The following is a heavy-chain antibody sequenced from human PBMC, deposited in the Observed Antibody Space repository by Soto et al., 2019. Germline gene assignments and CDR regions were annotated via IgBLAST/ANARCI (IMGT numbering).Heavy chain of an antibody. CDR2: ITDTGGDK. Sequence: GVLRLSCVASGITFGSRAMMWVRQAPGAGVEWVSSITDTGGDKKYADSVRGELTISIDSSKNTLYLIISRLRAVDSALYSCARGAEASYQGSRIFDLWGRGTLVTVSS. V-gene: IGHV3-23*01. CDR3: ARGAEASYQGSRIFDL. J-gene: IGHJ4*02. D-gene: IGHD3-10*01. CDR1: GITFGSRA.